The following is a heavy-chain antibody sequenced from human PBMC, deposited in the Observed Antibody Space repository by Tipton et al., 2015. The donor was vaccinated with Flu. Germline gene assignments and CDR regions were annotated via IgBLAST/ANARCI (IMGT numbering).Heavy chain of an antibody. Sequence: SGFIFSSYGMHWVRQAPGKGLEWVAVIWSDGSKKYYADSVKGRFTISRDNSKNTLYLRMNSLRAEDTAVYYCAKEWTTVATSEFCDYWGQGTLVTVSS. J-gene: IGHJ4*02. CDR2: IWSDGSKK. CDR3: AKEWTTVATSEFCDY. D-gene: IGHD4-17*01. V-gene: IGHV3-33*06. CDR1: GFIFSSYG.